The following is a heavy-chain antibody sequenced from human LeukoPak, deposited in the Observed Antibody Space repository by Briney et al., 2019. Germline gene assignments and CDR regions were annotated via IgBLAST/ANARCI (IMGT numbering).Heavy chain of an antibody. J-gene: IGHJ5*02. V-gene: IGHV1-69*04. CDR2: IIPIFWRA. CDR1: GGTFISYA. Sequence: SVKVSFKSSGGTFISYAISWVRQAPGQGLEWMGRIIPIFWRANYAQKFQGRVTITADKSTSTAYMELSSLRSEDTAVYYCARDYPTRDYDFWSGRNVNWFDPWGQGTLVTVSS. CDR3: ARDYPTRDYDFWSGRNVNWFDP. D-gene: IGHD3-3*01.